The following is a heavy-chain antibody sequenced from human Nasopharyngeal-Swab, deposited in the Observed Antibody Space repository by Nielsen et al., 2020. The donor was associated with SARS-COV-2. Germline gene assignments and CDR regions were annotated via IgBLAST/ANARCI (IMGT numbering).Heavy chain of an antibody. D-gene: IGHD4-23*01. J-gene: IGHJ4*02. CDR1: GGSFSGYY. CDR2: INHSGST. V-gene: IGHV4-34*01. CDR3: ARGDNLGDYGGKDRRYFDY. Sequence: SETLSLTCAVYGGSFSGYYWSWIRQPPGKGLEWIGEINHSGSTNYNPSLKSRVTISVDTSKNQFSLKLSSVTAADPAVYYCARGDNLGDYGGKDRRYFDYWGQGTLVTVSS.